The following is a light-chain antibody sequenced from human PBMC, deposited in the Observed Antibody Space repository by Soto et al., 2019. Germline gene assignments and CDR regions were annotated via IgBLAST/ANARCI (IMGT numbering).Light chain of an antibody. CDR1: SSDVGGYKY. CDR2: DVS. V-gene: IGLV2-14*03. J-gene: IGLJ1*01. CDR3: SSYTSSSCYV. Sequence: QSALTQPASVSGSPGQSIAISCTGTSSDVGGYKYVSWYQHYPGKAPKLMIYDVSNRPSGVSDRFSGSKSGNTASLTISGLQSEDQADYYCSSYTSSSCYVFGTGTKLTVL.